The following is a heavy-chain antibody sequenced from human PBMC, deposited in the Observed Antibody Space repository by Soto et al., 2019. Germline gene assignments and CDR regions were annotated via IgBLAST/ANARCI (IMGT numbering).Heavy chain of an antibody. CDR2: IYYSGST. D-gene: IGHD3-10*02. J-gene: IGHJ4*02. V-gene: IGHV4-31*03. CDR3: ARVFTEPALFDY. Sequence: SETLSLTCTLSGGSISSGGYYWSWIRQHPGTGLEWIGYIYYSGSTYYNPSLKSRVTISVDTSKNQFSLKLSSVTAADTAVYYCARVFTEPALFDYWGQGTLVTVSS. CDR1: GGSISSGGYY.